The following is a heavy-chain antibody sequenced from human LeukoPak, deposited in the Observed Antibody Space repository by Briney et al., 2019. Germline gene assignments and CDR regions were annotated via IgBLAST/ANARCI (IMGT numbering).Heavy chain of an antibody. V-gene: IGHV4-34*01. J-gene: IGHJ6*02. Sequence: PSETLSLTCAVYGGSFSDYYWSWIRQPPGKGLEWIGEINHGGSTNYNPSLKSRVTISVDTSKNQFSLKLSSVTAADTAVYYCARKGDGRGYSYGRRSFGMDVWGQGTTVTVSS. CDR2: INHGGST. D-gene: IGHD5-18*01. CDR1: GGSFSDYY. CDR3: ARKGDGRGYSYGRRSFGMDV.